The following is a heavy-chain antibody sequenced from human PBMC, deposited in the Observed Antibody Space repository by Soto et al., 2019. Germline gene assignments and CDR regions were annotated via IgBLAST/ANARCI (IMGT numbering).Heavy chain of an antibody. J-gene: IGHJ4*02. D-gene: IGHD1-26*01. Sequence: EVQLVESGGGLVKPGGSLRLSCAASGFTFSSYSMNWVRQAPGKGLEWVSSISSSSSYIYYADSVKGRFTISRDNDXXSLYLQINSLRAEDTAVYYCARGTEWEQLPFYFDYWGQGTLVTVSS. CDR3: ARGTEWEQLPFYFDY. CDR1: GFTFSSYS. CDR2: ISSSSSYI. V-gene: IGHV3-21*01.